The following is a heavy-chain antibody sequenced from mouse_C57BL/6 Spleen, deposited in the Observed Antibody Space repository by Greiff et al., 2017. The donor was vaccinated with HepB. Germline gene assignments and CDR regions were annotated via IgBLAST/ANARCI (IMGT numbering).Heavy chain of an antibody. CDR1: GYSITSGYY. Sequence: EVQLQESGPGLVKPSQSLSLTCSVTGYSITSGYYWNWIRQFPGNKLEWMGYISYDGSNNYNPSLKNRISITRDTSKNQFFLKLNSVTTEDTATYYCARDGGYDYWFAYWGQGTLVTVSA. CDR3: ARDGGYDYWFAY. CDR2: ISYDGSN. D-gene: IGHD2-2*01. V-gene: IGHV3-6*01. J-gene: IGHJ3*01.